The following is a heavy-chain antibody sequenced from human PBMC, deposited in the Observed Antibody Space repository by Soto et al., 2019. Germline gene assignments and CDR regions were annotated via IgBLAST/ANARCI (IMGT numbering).Heavy chain of an antibody. V-gene: IGHV3-23*01. CDR3: AKHQSSNCYQPFDY. CDR1: RFTFSSYA. J-gene: IGHJ4*02. D-gene: IGHD6-13*01. CDR2: ISGSSGSGDST. Sequence: GSLRLSCAASRFTFSSYAMSWVRQAPGKGLEWVSAISGSSGSGDSTYYADSVKGRFTISRDNSKSTLYLQLNGLGAEDTAVYYCAKHQSSNCYQPFDYWGQGTLVTVSS.